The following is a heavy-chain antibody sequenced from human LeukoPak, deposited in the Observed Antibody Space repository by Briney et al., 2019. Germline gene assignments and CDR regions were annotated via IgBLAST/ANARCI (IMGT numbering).Heavy chain of an antibody. CDR2: ICGGGGST. J-gene: IGHJ4*02. D-gene: IGHD1-26*01. CDR3: AKILIVGATWGGCFDY. CDR1: GFTFSSYA. V-gene: IGHV3-23*01. Sequence: PGGSLRLSCAASGFTFSSYAMSWVRQAPGKGLEWVSAICGGGGSTYYADSVKGRFTISRDNSKNTLYLQMNSLRAEDTAVYYCAKILIVGATWGGCFDYWGQGTLVTVSS.